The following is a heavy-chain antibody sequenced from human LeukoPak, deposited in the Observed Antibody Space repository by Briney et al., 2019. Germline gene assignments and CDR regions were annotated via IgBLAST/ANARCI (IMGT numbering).Heavy chain of an antibody. D-gene: IGHD3-22*01. Sequence: ASVKVSCKASGGTSNSHAISWVRQAPGQGLEWMGRIIPNLGTTNRAQNFQGRVTLTADKSTNTAYMELPSLTSDDTAVYYCATTNDGGGYQWGDFFDFWGQGTLVTVSS. J-gene: IGHJ4*02. CDR3: ATTNDGGGYQWGDFFDF. CDR2: IIPNLGTT. CDR1: GGTSNSHA. V-gene: IGHV1-69*04.